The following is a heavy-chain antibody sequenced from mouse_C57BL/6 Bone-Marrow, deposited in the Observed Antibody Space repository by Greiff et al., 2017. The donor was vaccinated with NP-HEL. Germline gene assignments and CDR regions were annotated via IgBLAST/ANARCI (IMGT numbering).Heavy chain of an antibody. CDR1: GYTFTSYW. CDR3: ARCPPYYGSSYEVYYAMDY. Sequence: LQQPGAELVKPGASVKLSCKASGYTFTSYWMHWVKQRPGQGLEWIGMIHPNSGSTNYNEKFKSKATLTVDKSSSTAYMQLSSLTSEDSAVYYCARCPPYYGSSYEVYYAMDYWGQGTSVTVSS. D-gene: IGHD1-1*01. CDR2: IHPNSGST. V-gene: IGHV1-64*01. J-gene: IGHJ4*01.